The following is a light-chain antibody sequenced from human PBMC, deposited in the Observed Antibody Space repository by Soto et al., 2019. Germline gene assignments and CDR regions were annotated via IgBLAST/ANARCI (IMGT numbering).Light chain of an antibody. Sequence: DIQLTQSPSFLSASVGDRVTITFRASQGISSYLAWYQQKPGKAPKLLIYAASTLQSGVPSRFSGSGSGTEFTLTISSLQSEDFAVYYCHQSNDWWTFGQGTKVDIK. CDR2: AAS. CDR1: QGISSY. J-gene: IGKJ1*01. V-gene: IGKV1-9*01. CDR3: HQSNDWWT.